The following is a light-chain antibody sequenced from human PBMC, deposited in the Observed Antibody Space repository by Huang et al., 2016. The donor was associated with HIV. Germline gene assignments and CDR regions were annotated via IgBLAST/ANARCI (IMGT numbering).Light chain of an antibody. J-gene: IGKJ4*01. CDR1: QSIGTY. V-gene: IGKV1-39*01. CDR3: QQSYSALGLT. CDR2: VAS. Sequence: DIQMTQSPSSLSASVGDRVTIACRASQSIGTYLNWYQQKRGKAPRLLIHVASSLQSGVPSRFSGSGSGTEFTLTISRLQPEDFATYYCQQSYSALGLTFGGGTKVEIK.